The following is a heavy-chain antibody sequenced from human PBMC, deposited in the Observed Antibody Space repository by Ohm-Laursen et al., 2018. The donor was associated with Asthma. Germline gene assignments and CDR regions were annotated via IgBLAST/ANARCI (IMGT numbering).Heavy chain of an antibody. D-gene: IGHD3-16*02. CDR3: AKVVVMDV. V-gene: IGHV3-23*01. J-gene: IGHJ6*02. CDR1: GFTFSTYA. Sequence: SLRLSCAASGFTFSTYAMNWVRQAPGQGLEWVSVISGSGGTTYYADSVEGRFTISRDNSKNTLYLQMNSLRAEDPAVYYCAKVVVMDVWGQGTTVTVSS. CDR2: ISGSGGTT.